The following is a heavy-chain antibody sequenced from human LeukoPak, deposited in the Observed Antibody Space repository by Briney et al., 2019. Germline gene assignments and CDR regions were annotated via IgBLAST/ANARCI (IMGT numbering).Heavy chain of an antibody. J-gene: IGHJ5*02. Sequence: SVKVSCKASGGTFSSYAISWVRQAPGQGLEWMGGIIPIFGTANYAQKFQGRVTITADESTGTAYMELSRLRSDDTAVYYCARDGGGGFDPWGQGTLVTVSS. CDR1: GGTFSSYA. CDR3: ARDGGGGFDP. D-gene: IGHD3-16*01. V-gene: IGHV1-69*13. CDR2: IIPIFGTA.